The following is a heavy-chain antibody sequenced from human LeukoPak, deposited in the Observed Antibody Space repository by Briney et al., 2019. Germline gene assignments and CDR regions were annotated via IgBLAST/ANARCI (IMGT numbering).Heavy chain of an antibody. J-gene: IGHJ4*02. CDR3: ARRGGMAAIDY. V-gene: IGHV5-51*01. CDR2: IYPGDSDT. Sequence: GESLKISCKGSGYIFTNYWIGWARPMPGKGLEWMGIIYPGDSDTRYSPSFQGQVTISADKSITTAYLQWSSLQASDSAKYYCARRGGMAAIDYWGQGTLVTVSS. CDR1: GYIFTNYW. D-gene: IGHD5-24*01.